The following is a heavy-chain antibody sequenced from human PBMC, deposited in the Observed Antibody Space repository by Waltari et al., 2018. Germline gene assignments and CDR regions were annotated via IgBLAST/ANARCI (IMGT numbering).Heavy chain of an antibody. D-gene: IGHD2-21*02. J-gene: IGHJ3*02. CDR1: GGSLSDYY. V-gene: IGHV4-34*01. Sequence: QVKLHQWGAGLLKPSETLSLTCAVSGGSLSDYYWSWIRQSPGKGLEWIGKVGYGGSTLCHASLQSRVSISVDTSKSQFSLTLTSLTAADTAVYYCARWGDGGGNSLKAFDIWGQGTVVSVSS. CDR2: VGYGGST. CDR3: ARWGDGGGNSLKAFDI.